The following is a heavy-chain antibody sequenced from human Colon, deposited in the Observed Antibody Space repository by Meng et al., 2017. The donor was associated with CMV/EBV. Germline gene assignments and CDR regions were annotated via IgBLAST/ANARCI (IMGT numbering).Heavy chain of an antibody. CDR2: ISAYNGNT. Sequence: ASVKVSCKASGYTFTSYGISWVRQAPGQGLEWMGWISAYNGNTNYAQKLQGRVTMTTDTSTSTAYMELRSLRSDDTAVYYCARFVVVPAAIPNYGMDVWGQGTTVTVPS. J-gene: IGHJ6*02. CDR1: GYTFTSYG. CDR3: ARFVVVPAAIPNYGMDV. D-gene: IGHD2-2*02. V-gene: IGHV1-18*01.